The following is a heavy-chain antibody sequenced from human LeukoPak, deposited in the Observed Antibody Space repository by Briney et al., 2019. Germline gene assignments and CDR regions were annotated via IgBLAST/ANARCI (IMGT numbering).Heavy chain of an antibody. CDR2: ISGSGGST. D-gene: IGHD3-22*01. CDR1: GFTFSSYA. V-gene: IGHV3-23*01. J-gene: IGHJ4*02. Sequence: GGSLRLSCVASGFTFSSYAMSWVRQAPGKGLEWVSAISGSGGSTYYADSVKGRFTISRDNSKNTLYLQMNSLRAEDTAVYYCAKGPSHYDSSGYYDYWGQGTLVTVSS. CDR3: AKGPSHYDSSGYYDY.